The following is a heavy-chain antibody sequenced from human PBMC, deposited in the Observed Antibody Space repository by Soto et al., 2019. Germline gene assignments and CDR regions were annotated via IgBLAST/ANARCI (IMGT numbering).Heavy chain of an antibody. Sequence: QITLNESGPTQVKPRQTLTLTCTFSGFSLTTSRVGAGWIRQSPGKAPEWLALIYWDDDKRYSPSLKSRLTITKDTSKNQVVLTMADLDPADTATYYCAHRVLRTVFGLVTTTAIYFDFWGQGTPVAVSS. V-gene: IGHV2-5*02. J-gene: IGHJ4*02. CDR3: AHRVLRTVFGLVTTTAIYFDF. D-gene: IGHD3-3*01. CDR1: GFSLTTSRVG. CDR2: IYWDDDK.